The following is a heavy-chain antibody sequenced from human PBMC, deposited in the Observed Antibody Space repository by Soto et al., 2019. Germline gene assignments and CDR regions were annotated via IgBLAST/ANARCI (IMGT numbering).Heavy chain of an antibody. CDR2: VFTSENT. J-gene: IGHJ4*02. CDR1: GTSVTSYSYY. Sequence: QVQLQESGPGLVKPSETLSLTCNVSGTSVTSYSYYWNCIRQTPGKGLEWIGYVFTSENTKYNPSLKGRASTSVDASKNQFSLTLTSVTAADTAVYYCTRARITMIANYWGPGTLVTVSS. D-gene: IGHD3-22*01. V-gene: IGHV4-61*01. CDR3: TRARITMIANY.